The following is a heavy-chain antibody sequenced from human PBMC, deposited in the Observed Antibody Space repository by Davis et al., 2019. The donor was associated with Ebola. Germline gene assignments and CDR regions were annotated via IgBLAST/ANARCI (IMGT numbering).Heavy chain of an antibody. J-gene: IGHJ4*02. Sequence: ASVKVSCKTSGYSFNDYYIHWVRQAPGQGLEWMGWINPDSGGTKYSPKFQGRVPITRDTSTNTAHMELSGLTLNDTALYYCARVFDSWNSPAGYWGQGTLVTVSS. CDR2: INPDSGGT. CDR3: ARVFDSWNSPAGY. D-gene: IGHD1/OR15-1a*01. V-gene: IGHV1-2*02. CDR1: GYSFNDYY.